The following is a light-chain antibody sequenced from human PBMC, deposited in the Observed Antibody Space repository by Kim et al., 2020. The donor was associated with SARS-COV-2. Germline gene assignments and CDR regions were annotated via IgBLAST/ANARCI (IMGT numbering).Light chain of an antibody. V-gene: IGKV1-39*01. J-gene: IGKJ3*01. Sequence: DIQMTQSPSSLAASVGDRVTIACRASQRISTYLNWYQQKPGRAPKLLISAASTLQGGVPSRFSGSGSETDFTLTISSLQPVDFATYFCQQSYISPFTFGPGTKVDIK. CDR3: QQSYISPFT. CDR1: QRISTY. CDR2: AAS.